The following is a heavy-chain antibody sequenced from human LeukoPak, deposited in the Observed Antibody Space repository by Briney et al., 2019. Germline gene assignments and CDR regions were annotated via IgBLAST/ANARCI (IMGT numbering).Heavy chain of an antibody. Sequence: GASVKVSCKASGYTFTSYAMHWVRQAPGQRLEWMGWINAGNGNTKYSQKFQGRVTITRDTSASTAYMELSSLRSEDTAVYYCARMSGGCSSTSCYDYWGQGTLVTVSS. CDR3: ARMSGGCSSTSCYDY. V-gene: IGHV1-3*01. J-gene: IGHJ4*02. CDR2: INAGNGNT. CDR1: GYTFTSYA. D-gene: IGHD2-2*01.